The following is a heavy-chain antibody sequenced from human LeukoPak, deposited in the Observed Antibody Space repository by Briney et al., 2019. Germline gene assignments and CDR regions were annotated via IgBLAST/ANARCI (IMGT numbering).Heavy chain of an antibody. Sequence: GGSLRLSCAASGFTFSNYAMHWVRQAPGKGPEYVSTITTNGDRTYYANSVKGRFTISRDNSKNTLHLQMGSLGAEDMAVYYCARDLSGSNALDYWGQGTLVTVSS. V-gene: IGHV3-64*01. CDR3: ARDLSGSNALDY. J-gene: IGHJ4*02. D-gene: IGHD1-26*01. CDR2: ITTNGDRT. CDR1: GFTFSNYA.